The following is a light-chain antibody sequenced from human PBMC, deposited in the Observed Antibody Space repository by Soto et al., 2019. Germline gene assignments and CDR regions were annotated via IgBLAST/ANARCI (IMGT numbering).Light chain of an antibody. Sequence: DILSTQSPGTVSLSPGERSTLSCMASQTVRSSSLAWYQQKPGQAPRLLIFDASNRATGVPARFSGSGSGTDFTLTISSLEPEDFAVYYCQQRSDGPALTFGGGTKVDI. CDR1: QTVRSSS. V-gene: IGKV3D-20*02. CDR3: QQRSDGPALT. J-gene: IGKJ4*02. CDR2: DAS.